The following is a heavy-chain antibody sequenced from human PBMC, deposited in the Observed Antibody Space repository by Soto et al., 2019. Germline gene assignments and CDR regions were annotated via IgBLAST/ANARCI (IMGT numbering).Heavy chain of an antibody. CDR3: ARDRPYSSSWYPEY. Sequence: QVHLVESGGGVVRPGGSLRLSCAASGFTFSTHAMHWVRQAPGKGLEWVALISYDGTTIYYADSVKGRFTISRDNSKNTLYLQMNSLRGEDMAIYYCARDRPYSSSWYPEYWGQGTLVTVSS. CDR2: ISYDGTTI. V-gene: IGHV3-30-3*01. J-gene: IGHJ4*02. CDR1: GFTFSTHA. D-gene: IGHD6-13*01.